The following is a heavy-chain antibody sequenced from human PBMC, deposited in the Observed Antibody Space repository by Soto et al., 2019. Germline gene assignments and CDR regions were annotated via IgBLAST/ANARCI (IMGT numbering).Heavy chain of an antibody. D-gene: IGHD1-26*01. CDR1: GYSFTDDY. CDR3: ARARYSGSFNNVDY. Sequence: QVQLVQSGAEVKRPGASVKVSCKASGYSFTDDYIHWVRQAPGQGLAWMGWINPDTGDTNYAQNFQGRVTMTRDTSISTMYIELNRLKSDDTAVYYCARARYSGSFNNVDYWGQGTLVTVSS. J-gene: IGHJ4*02. V-gene: IGHV1-2*02. CDR2: INPDTGDT.